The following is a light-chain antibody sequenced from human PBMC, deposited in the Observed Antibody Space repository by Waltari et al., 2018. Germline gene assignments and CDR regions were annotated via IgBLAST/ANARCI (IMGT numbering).Light chain of an antibody. J-gene: IGLJ3*02. CDR2: VNSDGSH. V-gene: IGLV4-69*01. CDR1: SGHSSNI. CDR3: QTGGHGTWV. Sequence: QLVLTQSPSASASLGASVKLTCTLSSGHSSNIIAWHQQQPETGPRYLMKVNSDGSHSKGDEIPARFAGSSSGAERYLTISSLQSEDEADYYCQTGGHGTWVFGGGTKLTVL.